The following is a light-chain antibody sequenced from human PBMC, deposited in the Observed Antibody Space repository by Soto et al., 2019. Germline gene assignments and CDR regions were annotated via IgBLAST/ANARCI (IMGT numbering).Light chain of an antibody. V-gene: IGLV2-14*01. CDR3: SSYTASLTVV. CDR2: EVS. Sequence: QSALTQPASVSGSPGQSITISCTGTSSDVGGYNFVSWYQHHPDKAPKLIIFEVSNRPSGVSNRFSGSKSCNTASLTISGLQAEDEADYHCSSYTASLTVVFGGGTKVTVL. J-gene: IGLJ2*01. CDR1: SSDVGGYNF.